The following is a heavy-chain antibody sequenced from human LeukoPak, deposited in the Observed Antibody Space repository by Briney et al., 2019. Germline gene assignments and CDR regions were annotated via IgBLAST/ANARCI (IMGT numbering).Heavy chain of an antibody. CDR1: GFTFSSYA. Sequence: GGSLRLSCAASGFTFSSYAMHWVRQAPGKGLEWVAVISYDGSNKYYADSVKGRFTISRDNSKNTLYLQMNSLRAEDTAVYYCATVTTGDRADLFDYWGQGTLVTVSS. V-gene: IGHV3-30*04. D-gene: IGHD1/OR15-1a*01. CDR2: ISYDGSNK. J-gene: IGHJ4*02. CDR3: ATVTTGDRADLFDY.